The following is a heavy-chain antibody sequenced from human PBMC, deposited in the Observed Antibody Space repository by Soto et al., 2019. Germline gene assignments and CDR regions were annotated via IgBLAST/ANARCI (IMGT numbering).Heavy chain of an antibody. CDR3: ARSYSYASSGYYGDWLDP. CDR2: IYYSGST. D-gene: IGHD3-22*01. Sequence: PSETLSLTCTVSGGSISSSSYYWGWIRQPPGKGLEWIGSIYYSGSTYYNPSLKSRVTISVDTSKNQFSLKLSSVTAADTAVYYCARSYSYASSGYYGDWLDPCGQGTLVTVYS. V-gene: IGHV4-39*01. CDR1: GGSISSSSYY. J-gene: IGHJ5*02.